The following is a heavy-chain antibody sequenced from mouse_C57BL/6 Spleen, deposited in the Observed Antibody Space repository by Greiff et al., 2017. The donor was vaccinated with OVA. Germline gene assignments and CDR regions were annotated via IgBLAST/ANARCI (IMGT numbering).Heavy chain of an antibody. CDR1: GYTFTSYG. CDR3: ARRAYDGGSGFAY. V-gene: IGHV1-81*01. D-gene: IGHD2-12*01. J-gene: IGHJ3*01. Sequence: QVQLQQSGAELARPGASVKLSCKASGYTFTSYGISWVKQRTGQGLEWIGEIYPRSGNTYYNEKFKGKATLTADKSSSTAYMELRSLTSEDSAVYFCARRAYDGGSGFAYWGQGTLVTVSA. CDR2: IYPRSGNT.